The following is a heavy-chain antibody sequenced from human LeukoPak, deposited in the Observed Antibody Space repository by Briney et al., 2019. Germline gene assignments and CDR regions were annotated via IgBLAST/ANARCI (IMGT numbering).Heavy chain of an antibody. CDR1: GFTFSSYG. D-gene: IGHD6-19*01. V-gene: IGHV3-30*03. Sequence: GGSLRLSCAASGFTFSSYGMHWVRQAPGKGLEWVAVISYDGSNKYYADSVKGRFTISRDNSKNTLYLQMNSLRAEDTAVYYCARPGSGWYLGGAFDIWGQGTMVTVSS. CDR3: ARPGSGWYLGGAFDI. J-gene: IGHJ3*02. CDR2: ISYDGSNK.